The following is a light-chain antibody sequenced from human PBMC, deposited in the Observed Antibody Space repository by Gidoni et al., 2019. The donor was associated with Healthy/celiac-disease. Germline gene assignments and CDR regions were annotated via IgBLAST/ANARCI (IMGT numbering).Light chain of an antibody. V-gene: IGLV3-19*01. CDR1: SLRSYY. CDR3: NSRDSSGNLVV. CDR2: GQN. Sequence: SSELSQDPAGSVALGQTVRSTCQGDSLRSYYESWYQQKPGPAPVLVIYGQNNRPSGIPDRFSGSSSGNTSSLTITGAQAEDEADYYCNSRDSSGNLVVFGGGTKLTVL. J-gene: IGLJ2*01.